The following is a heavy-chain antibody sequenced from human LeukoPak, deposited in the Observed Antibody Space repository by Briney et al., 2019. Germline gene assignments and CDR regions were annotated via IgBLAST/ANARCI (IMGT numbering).Heavy chain of an antibody. D-gene: IGHD6-13*01. V-gene: IGHV1-2*02. CDR1: GYTFSGYH. J-gene: IGHJ4*02. CDR2: INPNSGGS. Sequence: GASVKVSCKASGYTFSGYHMHWVRQAPGQGLEWMGWINPNSGGSNSAQKFQGRVTMTRDTSISTAYMELSSLRSEDTAVYYCARGSHSGYSSSWYLDWGQGTLVTVSS. CDR3: ARGSHSGYSSSWYLD.